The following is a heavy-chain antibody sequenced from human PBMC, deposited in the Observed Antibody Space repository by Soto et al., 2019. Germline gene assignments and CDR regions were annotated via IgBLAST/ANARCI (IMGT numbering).Heavy chain of an antibody. Sequence: QVQLQESGPGLVKPSETLSLTCAVSGGSINGYYWSWIRQPPGKGLGWIGFIYYSGYTNYNPSLMSRVTMSVDTSKNQVSLNLSFVTAADTAVYYCARHGSGGRAFDIWGQGTMVTVSS. V-gene: IGHV4-59*08. D-gene: IGHD2-15*01. CDR3: ARHGSGGRAFDI. CDR1: GGSINGYY. CDR2: IYYSGYT. J-gene: IGHJ3*02.